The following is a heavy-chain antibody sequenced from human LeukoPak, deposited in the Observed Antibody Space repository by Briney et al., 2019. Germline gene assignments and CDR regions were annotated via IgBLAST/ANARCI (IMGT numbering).Heavy chain of an antibody. CDR1: GYTFTSYG. D-gene: IGHD2-2*01. CDR3: ARDRSTRIDP. Sequence: ASVKVSCKASGYTFTSYGISWVRQAPGQGLEWMGWINPNSGGTNYAQKCQGRVTMTRDTSISTAYMELRRLRSDDTAVYYCARDRSTRIDPWGQGTLVTVSS. J-gene: IGHJ5*02. V-gene: IGHV1-2*02. CDR2: INPNSGGT.